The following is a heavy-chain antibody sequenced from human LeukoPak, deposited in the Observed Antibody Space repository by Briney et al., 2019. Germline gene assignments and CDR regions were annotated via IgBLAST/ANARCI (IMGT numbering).Heavy chain of an antibody. Sequence: ASETVSLTCTVSGASVRGYYWSWIRQPPGKGLEWIGYIHYTGNTDYNPSLTSRVTMSVDTSKNQFSLMLTSVTAADTAVYYCARGYGSGSYNNFNQWGQGLLVAVSS. CDR1: GASVRGYY. CDR2: IHYTGNT. D-gene: IGHD3-10*01. J-gene: IGHJ4*02. CDR3: ARGYGSGSYNNFNQ. V-gene: IGHV4-59*02.